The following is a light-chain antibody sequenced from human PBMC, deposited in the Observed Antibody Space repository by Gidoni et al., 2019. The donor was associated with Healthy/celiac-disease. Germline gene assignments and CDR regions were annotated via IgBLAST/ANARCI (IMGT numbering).Light chain of an antibody. CDR3: QQSYSTPLT. CDR2: AAS. Sequence: DIQMTQSPSSLSASVGDRATITCRASQSISSYLNWYQQKPGKAPKFLIYAASSWQCGVPSRFSGSGSVTDFTLTISSLQPEDFATYYCQQSYSTPLTFGGXTKVEIK. CDR1: QSISSY. J-gene: IGKJ4*01. V-gene: IGKV1-39*01.